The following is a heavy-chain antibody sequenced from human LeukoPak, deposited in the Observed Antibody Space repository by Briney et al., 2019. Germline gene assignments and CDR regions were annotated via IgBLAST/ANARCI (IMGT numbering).Heavy chain of an antibody. CDR2: ISWNSGSI. CDR3: AKYISYDSSGYYYLRAFDI. V-gene: IGHV3-9*01. J-gene: IGHJ3*02. Sequence: GGSLRLSCAASGFTFDDYAMHWVRQAPGKGLEWVSGISWNSGSIGYADSVKGRFTISRDNAKNSLYLQMNSLRAEDTAVYYCAKYISYDSSGYYYLRAFDIWGQGTMVTVSS. CDR1: GFTFDDYA. D-gene: IGHD3-22*01.